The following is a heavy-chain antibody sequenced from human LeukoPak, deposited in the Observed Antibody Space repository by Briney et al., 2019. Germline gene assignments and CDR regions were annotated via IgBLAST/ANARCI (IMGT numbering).Heavy chain of an antibody. D-gene: IGHD4-11*01. J-gene: IGHJ4*02. CDR1: GFTFDSYS. Sequence: GGSLRLSCVVSGFTFDSYSMNWVRQAPGKGLEWISYISNSGSPIYYADPVKGRFTISRDKDKSSLYLQMNSLAADDTAVYYCARGLALGLTVTPKAFDYWGQGTLVTVSS. V-gene: IGHV3-48*01. CDR3: ARGLALGLTVTPKAFDY. CDR2: ISNSGSPI.